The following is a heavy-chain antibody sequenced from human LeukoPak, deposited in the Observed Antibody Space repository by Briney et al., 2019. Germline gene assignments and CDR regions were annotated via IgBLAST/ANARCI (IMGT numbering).Heavy chain of an antibody. Sequence: GASVKVSCKASGYTFTGYYMHWVRQAPGQGLEWMGWINPNSGGTNYAQKFQGRVTVTRDTSISTAYMELTRLRSDDTAVYYCASSRLYSGSYGFDYWGQGTLVTVSS. V-gene: IGHV1-2*02. CDR3: ASSRLYSGSYGFDY. CDR1: GYTFTGYY. J-gene: IGHJ4*02. D-gene: IGHD1-26*01. CDR2: INPNSGGT.